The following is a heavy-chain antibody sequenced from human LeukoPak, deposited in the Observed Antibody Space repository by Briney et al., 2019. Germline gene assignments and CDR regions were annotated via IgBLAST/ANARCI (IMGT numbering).Heavy chain of an antibody. V-gene: IGHV3-30-3*01. D-gene: IGHD6-13*01. CDR1: GGTFSSYA. Sequence: SCKASGGTFSSYAMHWVRQAPGKGLEWVAVISYDGSNKYYADSVKGRFTISRDNSKNTLYLQMNSLRAEDTAVYYCARSIAADALWFDPWGQGTLVTVSS. CDR2: ISYDGSNK. J-gene: IGHJ5*02. CDR3: ARSIAADALWFDP.